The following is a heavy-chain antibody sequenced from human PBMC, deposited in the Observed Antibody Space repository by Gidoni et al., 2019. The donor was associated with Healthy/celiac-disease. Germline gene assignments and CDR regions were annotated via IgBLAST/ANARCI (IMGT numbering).Heavy chain of an antibody. V-gene: IGHV3-43D*03. CDR1: GFTFADSA. CDR2: ISWDSGSN. J-gene: IGHJ6*02. Sequence: EVQPVESGGVVVQPGGSLRLSCSASGFTFADSARHWVRQAPGQGLEWVSLISWDSGSNYYADSVKGRFTISRDNSKNSLYLQMNSLRAEDTALYYCAKDNGSMGYYYDGMDVWGQGTTVTVSS. CDR3: AKDNGSMGYYYDGMDV.